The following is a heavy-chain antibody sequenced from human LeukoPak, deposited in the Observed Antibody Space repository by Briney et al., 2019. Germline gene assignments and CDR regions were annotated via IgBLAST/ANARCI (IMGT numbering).Heavy chain of an antibody. D-gene: IGHD6-13*01. J-gene: IGHJ5*02. CDR2: ISYSAIT. CDR3: ARGVNWIDP. Sequence: SETLSLTCTVSGGSISSYYWSWIRQPPGKGLEWIGYISYSAITNYNPALKSRVTISIDTSKNQFSLKLSSVTAADAAVYYCARGVNWIDPWGQGTLVTVSS. V-gene: IGHV4-59*01. CDR1: GGSISSYY.